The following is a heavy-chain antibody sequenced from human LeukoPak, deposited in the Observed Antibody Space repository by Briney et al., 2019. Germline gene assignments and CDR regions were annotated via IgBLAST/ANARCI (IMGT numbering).Heavy chain of an antibody. D-gene: IGHD1-26*01. Sequence: ASVKVSCKASGYTFTSYDINWVRQATGQGLEWMGWMNPNSGDTGYAQKFQGRVTITRNTSISTAYMELSSLRSEDTAVYYSARGRYSGSYYAYWGQGTLVTVSS. CDR3: ARGRYSGSYYAY. CDR2: MNPNSGDT. J-gene: IGHJ4*02. CDR1: GYTFTSYD. V-gene: IGHV1-8*03.